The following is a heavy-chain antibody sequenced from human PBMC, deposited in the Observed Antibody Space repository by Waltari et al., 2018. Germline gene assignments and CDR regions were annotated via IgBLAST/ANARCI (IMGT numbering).Heavy chain of an antibody. CDR2: INHSGST. CDR1: GGSFSGYY. CDR3: ARAVGSGWYGPFDY. Sequence: QVQLQQWGAGLLKPSATLSLTCAVYGGSFSGYYWRWIRQPPGKGLEWIGEINHSGSTNYNPSLKSRVTISVDTSKNQFSLKLSSVTAADTAVYYCARAVGSGWYGPFDYWGQGTLVTVSS. V-gene: IGHV4-34*01. D-gene: IGHD6-19*01. J-gene: IGHJ4*02.